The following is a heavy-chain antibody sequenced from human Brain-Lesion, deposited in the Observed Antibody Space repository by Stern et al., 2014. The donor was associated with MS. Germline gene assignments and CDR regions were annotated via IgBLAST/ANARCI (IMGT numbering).Heavy chain of an antibody. CDR2: INGDGSRT. V-gene: IGHV3-74*02. J-gene: IGHJ5*02. CDR1: GFTFSTYW. Sequence: EVPLVESGGDLVQPGGSLRLSCTASGFTFSTYWMPWVRQAPGQGLVWVSRINGDGSRTSYADSVKGRFTISRDNAKNTLYVQMNSLRVEDTAVYYCARAHVDTWDWFDPWGQGTLVTVSS. CDR3: ARAHVDTWDWFDP. D-gene: IGHD5-18*01.